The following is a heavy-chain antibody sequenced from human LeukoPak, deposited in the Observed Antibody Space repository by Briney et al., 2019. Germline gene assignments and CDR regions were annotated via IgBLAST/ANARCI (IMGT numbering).Heavy chain of an antibody. D-gene: IGHD6-19*01. Sequence: GGSLRLSCAASGFDFSTYSIGWVRQAPGKGLEWVSYISRSSSNIYHADSVKGRFTISRDNAKNSLHMQMNSLRAEDTAVYYCARVGRSGWTVDYWGQGTLVTVSS. CDR3: ARVGRSGWTVDY. V-gene: IGHV3-48*04. CDR1: GFDFSTYS. J-gene: IGHJ4*02. CDR2: ISRSSSNI.